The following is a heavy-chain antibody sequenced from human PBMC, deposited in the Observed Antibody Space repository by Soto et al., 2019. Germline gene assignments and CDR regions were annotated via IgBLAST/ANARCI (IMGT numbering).Heavy chain of an antibody. CDR1: GFTFSSYG. Sequence: GGSLRLSCAASGFTFSSYGMHWVRQAPGKGLEWVAVISYDGSNKYYADSVKGRFTISRDNSKNTLYLQMNSLRAEDTAVYYCAKDRIAVAASRGHYYGMDVWGQGTTVTVSS. CDR3: AKDRIAVAASRGHYYGMDV. D-gene: IGHD6-19*01. CDR2: ISYDGSNK. V-gene: IGHV3-30*18. J-gene: IGHJ6*02.